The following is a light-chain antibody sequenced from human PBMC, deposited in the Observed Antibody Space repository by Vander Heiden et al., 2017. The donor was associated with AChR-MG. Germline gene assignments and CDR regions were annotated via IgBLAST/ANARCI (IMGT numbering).Light chain of an antibody. CDR3: QQYYSYPGT. CDR1: QGISSY. CDR2: AAS. Sequence: AIRMTQSPSSFSASTGDRVTITCRASQGISSYLAWYQQKPGKAPKLLIYAASTLQSGVPSRFSGSGSGTDFTLTISCLQSEDFATYYCQQYYSYPGTFGSGTKVDI. V-gene: IGKV1-8*01. J-gene: IGKJ3*01.